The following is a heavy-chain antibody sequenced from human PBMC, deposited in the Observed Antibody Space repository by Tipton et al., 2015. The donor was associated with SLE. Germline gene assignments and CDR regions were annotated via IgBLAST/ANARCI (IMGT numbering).Heavy chain of an antibody. CDR2: ISSSGSTI. CDR1: GFTFTYAW. Sequence: SLRLSCAASGFTFTYAWMNWARQAPGKGLEWVSYISSSGSTIYYADSVKGRFTISRDNAKNSLYLQMNSLRAEDTAVYYCASEWLPYYYYMDVWGKGTTVTVSS. CDR3: ASEWLPYYYYMDV. D-gene: IGHD6-19*01. V-gene: IGHV3-11*04. J-gene: IGHJ6*03.